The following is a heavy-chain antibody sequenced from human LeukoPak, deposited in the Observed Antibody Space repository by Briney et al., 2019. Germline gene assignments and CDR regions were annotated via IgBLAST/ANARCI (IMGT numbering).Heavy chain of an antibody. Sequence: SETLSLTCAVYGGSFSGYYWSWIRQPPGKGLEWIGYIYYTGSTKYNPSLKSRVTISVDTSKNQFSLKLSSVTAADTAIYYCARAGAYCSTTSCACDSWGQGTLATVSS. CDR1: GGSFSGYY. J-gene: IGHJ4*02. D-gene: IGHD2-2*01. CDR3: ARAGAYCSTTSCACDS. V-gene: IGHV4-59*01. CDR2: IYYTGST.